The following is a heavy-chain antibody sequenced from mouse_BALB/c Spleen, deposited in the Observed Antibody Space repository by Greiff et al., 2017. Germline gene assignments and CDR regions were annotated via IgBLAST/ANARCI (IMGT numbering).Heavy chain of an antibody. J-gene: IGHJ3*01. CDR2: IRNKANGYTT. V-gene: IGHV7-3*02. CDR1: GFTFTDYY. Sequence: EVKLQESGGGLVQPGGSLRLSCATSGFTFTDYYMSWVRQPPGKALEWLGFIRNKANGYTTEYSASVKGRFTISRDNSQSILYLQMNTLRAEDSATYYCARDSVFAYWGQGTLVTVSA. CDR3: ARDSVFAY.